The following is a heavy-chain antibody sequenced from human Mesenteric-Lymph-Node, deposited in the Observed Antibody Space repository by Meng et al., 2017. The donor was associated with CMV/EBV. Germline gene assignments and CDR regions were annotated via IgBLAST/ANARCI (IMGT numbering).Heavy chain of an antibody. J-gene: IGHJ4*02. V-gene: IGHV4-61*01. D-gene: IGHD3-10*01. CDR2: MYYSGTT. CDR1: SLNVGSYY. Sequence: SLNVGSYYWTWIRQLPKKGLEWIGYMYYSGTTNSNRSLKSRVTISGDTSKNQFSLKLSSVTAADTAVYFCARGSKRGVYGSGTYYIDYWGQGTLVTVSS. CDR3: ARGSKRGVYGSGTYYIDY.